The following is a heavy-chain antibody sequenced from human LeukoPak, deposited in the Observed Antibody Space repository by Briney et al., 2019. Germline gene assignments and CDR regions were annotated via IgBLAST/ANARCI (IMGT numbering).Heavy chain of an antibody. CDR1: GFTFRGFL. CDR3: ARAGSNWNYVY. J-gene: IGHJ4*02. V-gene: IGHV3-7*01. D-gene: IGHD1-7*01. Sequence: AGGSLRLSCAASGFTFRGFLMSWVRQIPGKGLEWVANIKQDGSGKYYADALKGRFTISRDNTKNSLSLQMNSLIVEDTAVYYCARAGSNWNYVYWGQGTLVTVSS. CDR2: IKQDGSGK.